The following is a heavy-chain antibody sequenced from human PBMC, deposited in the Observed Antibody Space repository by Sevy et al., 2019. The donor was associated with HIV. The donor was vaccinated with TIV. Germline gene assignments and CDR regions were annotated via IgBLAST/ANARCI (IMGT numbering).Heavy chain of an antibody. J-gene: IGHJ4*02. CDR2: IKQDGSVK. V-gene: IGHV3-7*01. CDR3: AKQRGWICSHDVCSPYYSDS. D-gene: IGHD5-12*01. CDR1: GFAFRTFW. Sequence: GESLRLSCAASGFAFRTFWMSWVRQAPGKGLEWVANIKQDGSVKYYMDSVKGRFTISRDNAKNSLYLQMSSLTVEDTAVYYCAKQRGWICSHDVCSPYYSDSWGQGTLVTVSS.